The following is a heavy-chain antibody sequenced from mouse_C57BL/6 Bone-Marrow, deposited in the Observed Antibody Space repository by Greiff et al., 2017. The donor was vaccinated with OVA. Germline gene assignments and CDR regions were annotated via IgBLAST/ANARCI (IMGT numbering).Heavy chain of an antibody. CDR2: IWGVGST. Sequence: VKLMESGPGLVAPSQSLSITCTVSGFSLTSYGVDWVRQSPGKGLEWLGVIWGVGSTNYNSALKSRLSISKDNSKSQVFLKMNSLQTDDTAMYYCAGSNYPFYAMDYWGQGTSVTVSS. CDR1: GFSLTSYG. CDR3: AGSNYPFYAMDY. J-gene: IGHJ4*01. D-gene: IGHD2-5*01. V-gene: IGHV2-6*01.